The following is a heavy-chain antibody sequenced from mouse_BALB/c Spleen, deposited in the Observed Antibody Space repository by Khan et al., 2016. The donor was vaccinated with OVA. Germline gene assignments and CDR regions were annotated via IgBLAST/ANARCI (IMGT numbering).Heavy chain of an antibody. CDR1: GYSITSDYA. V-gene: IGHV3-2*02. CDR2: INYSGST. D-gene: IGHD3-3*01. CDR3: AAGLAVWYFDV. Sequence: VQLKESGPGLVKPSQSLSLTSTVTGYSITSDYAWNWIRQFPGNKLEWLGYINYSGSTGYNPSLKSRISITRDTSKNQFFLRLISVTTEDTSTYFCAAGLAVWYFDVWGAGTTVTVSS. J-gene: IGHJ1*01.